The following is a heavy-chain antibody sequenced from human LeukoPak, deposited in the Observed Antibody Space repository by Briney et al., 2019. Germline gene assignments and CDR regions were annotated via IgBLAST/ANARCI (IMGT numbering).Heavy chain of an antibody. D-gene: IGHD2-2*02. CDR3: ARWSVVPAAIFDY. V-gene: IGHV4-31*03. Sequence: PSETLSLTCTVSGGSISSGGYYWSWIRQHPGKGLEWIGYIYYSGSTYYNPSLKSRVTISVDTSKNQFSLKLSSVTAADTAVYYCARWSVVPAAIFDYWGQGTLVTVSS. J-gene: IGHJ4*02. CDR2: IYYSGST. CDR1: GGSISSGGYY.